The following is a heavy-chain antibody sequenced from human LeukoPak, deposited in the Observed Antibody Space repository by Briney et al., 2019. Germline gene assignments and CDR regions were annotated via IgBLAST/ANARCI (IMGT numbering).Heavy chain of an antibody. CDR1: GGSISSYY. V-gene: IGHV4-59*08. J-gene: IGHJ4*02. CDR2: IYYSGST. Sequence: SETPSLTCTVSGGSISSYYWSWIRQPPGKGLEWIGYIYYSGSTNYNPSLKSRVTISVDTSKNQFSLKLSSVTAADTAVYYCARLYSSGWGYYFDYWGQGTLVTVSS. D-gene: IGHD6-19*01. CDR3: ARLYSSGWGYYFDY.